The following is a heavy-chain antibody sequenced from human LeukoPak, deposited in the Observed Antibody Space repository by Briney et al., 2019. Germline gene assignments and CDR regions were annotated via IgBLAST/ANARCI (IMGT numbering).Heavy chain of an antibody. V-gene: IGHV3-23*01. CDR2: FGTRHTHI. J-gene: IGHJ6*02. Sequence: GRSLRLSCVGSGLNFNTYDLTWVRQAPGKGLEWVALFGTRHTHIFYADSVEGRFAISRDNSKNTVYLQMNSLRVEDAAVYYCAARLPLYGMDVWGQGTTVTVSS. D-gene: IGHD2-21*02. CDR1: GLNFNTYD. CDR3: AARLPLYGMDV.